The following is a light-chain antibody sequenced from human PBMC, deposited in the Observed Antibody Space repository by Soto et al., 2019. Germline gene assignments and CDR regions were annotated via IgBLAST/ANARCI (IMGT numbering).Light chain of an antibody. J-gene: IGKJ4*01. CDR3: QQYDNLLT. Sequence: DIQMTQSPSSMSASVGDRVTITCQASPDISHYLNWAQKKPGKAPKLLIYDATELETGVTSRFSGSGSGKDFSFISSSHQAEDIAKYYCQQYDNLLTFGGGTKVEIK. V-gene: IGKV1-33*01. CDR2: DAT. CDR1: PDISHY.